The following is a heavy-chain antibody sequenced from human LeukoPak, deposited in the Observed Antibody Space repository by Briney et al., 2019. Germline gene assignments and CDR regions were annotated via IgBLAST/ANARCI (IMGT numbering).Heavy chain of an antibody. V-gene: IGHV3-48*01. CDR1: GFTFSSYS. CDR2: ISSSSSSI. Sequence: GGSLRLSCAASGFTFSSYSMNWVRQAPGKGPEWVSYISSSSSSIYYADSVKGRFTISRDNAKNSLYLQMNSLRAEDTAVYYCAREDYSSSPNAFDIWGQGTMVTVSS. D-gene: IGHD6-6*01. CDR3: AREDYSSSPNAFDI. J-gene: IGHJ3*02.